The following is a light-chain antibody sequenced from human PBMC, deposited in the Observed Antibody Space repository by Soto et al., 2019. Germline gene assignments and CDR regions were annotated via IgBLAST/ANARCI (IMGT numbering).Light chain of an antibody. CDR2: EVT. J-gene: IGLJ1*01. V-gene: IGLV2-14*01. CDR1: SSDVGGYDY. CDR3: SSYTTSTPRHNNV. Sequence: QSALTQPASVSGSPGQSITISCTGTSSDVGGYDYVSWYQQHPGKAPKLIIYEVTIRPSGISYRLSGSKSGNTASLTISGLQAEDEADYYCSSYTTSTPRHNNVFGTGTKLTVL.